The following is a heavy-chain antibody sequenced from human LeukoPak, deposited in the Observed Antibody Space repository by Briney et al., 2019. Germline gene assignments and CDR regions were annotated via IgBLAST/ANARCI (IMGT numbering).Heavy chain of an antibody. D-gene: IGHD4-23*01. Sequence: SETLSVTCTVSGYSIISPFDWSWIRQSPEKGLEWIGNIYHSGSTYSNPSLRSRVTISVDTSKNQFSLKLNSVTAADTAVYYCARVSDDEFGGNSGANYFKSWGQGTLVTVSS. CDR3: ARVSDDEFGGNSGANYFKS. CDR2: IYHSGST. V-gene: IGHV4-38-2*02. J-gene: IGHJ4*02. CDR1: GYSIISPFD.